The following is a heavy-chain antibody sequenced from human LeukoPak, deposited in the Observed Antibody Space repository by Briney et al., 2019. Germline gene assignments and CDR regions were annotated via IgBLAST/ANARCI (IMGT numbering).Heavy chain of an antibody. CDR1: GFTFSSYS. CDR2: ISSSSSTI. V-gene: IGHV3-48*01. Sequence: TGGSLRLSCAASGFTFSSYSMNWVRQAPGKGLEWVSYISSSSSTIYYADSVKGRFTISRDNAKNSLYLQMNSLRAEDTAVYYCARDLALSGSSGPYYFDYWGQGTLVTVSS. D-gene: IGHD1-26*01. CDR3: ARDLALSGSSGPYYFDY. J-gene: IGHJ4*02.